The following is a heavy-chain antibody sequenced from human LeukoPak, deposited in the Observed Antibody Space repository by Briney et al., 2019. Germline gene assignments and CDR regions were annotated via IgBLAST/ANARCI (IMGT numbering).Heavy chain of an antibody. CDR2: IYHSGST. J-gene: IGHJ4*02. CDR1: GYSISSGYY. CDR3: ATSGKWLHPTYYLDY. Sequence: PSETLSLTCTVSGYSISSGYYWGWFRQPPGKGLEWIGSIYHSGSTYYNPSLKSRVTISVDTSKNQFSLKLSSVTAAHTAVYYCATSGKWLHPTYYLDYWGRGTLVTVSS. D-gene: IGHD5-24*01. V-gene: IGHV4-38-2*02.